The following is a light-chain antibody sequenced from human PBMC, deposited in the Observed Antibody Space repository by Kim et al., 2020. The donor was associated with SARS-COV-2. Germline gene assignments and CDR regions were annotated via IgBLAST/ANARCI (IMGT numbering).Light chain of an antibody. CDR3: QQNAIQYT. Sequence: IVLTQSPGTLSLSPGERATLSCRASQSVSSNYLAWYQQRPGQAPRLLIYGAANRASGIPDRFSGSGSGTDFTLTISRLEPEDFAVYYCQQNAIQYTFGQGTKLEI. CDR2: GAA. CDR1: QSVSSNY. J-gene: IGKJ2*01. V-gene: IGKV3-20*01.